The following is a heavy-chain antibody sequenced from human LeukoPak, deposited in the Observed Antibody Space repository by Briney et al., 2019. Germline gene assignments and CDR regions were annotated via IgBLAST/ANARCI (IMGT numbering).Heavy chain of an antibody. CDR3: ARDRNARHWFDP. CDR1: GGSISSSSYY. CDR2: IYYSGST. Sequence: PSETLSLTCTVSGGSISSSSYYWGWIRQPPGKGLEWIGSIYYSGSTYYNPSLKSRVTISVDTSKNQFSLKLSSVTAADTAVYYCARDRNARHWFDPWGQGTLVTVSS. J-gene: IGHJ5*02. V-gene: IGHV4-39*07. D-gene: IGHD6-6*01.